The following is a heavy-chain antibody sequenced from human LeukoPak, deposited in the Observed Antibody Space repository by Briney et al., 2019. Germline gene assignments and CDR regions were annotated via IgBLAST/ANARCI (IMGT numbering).Heavy chain of an antibody. CDR3: AKGSSSHGSYYYYGMDV. CDR2: IRSDGTNK. D-gene: IGHD6-13*01. V-gene: IGHV3-30*02. Sequence: GGSLRLSCAASGFIFSSYGMHWVRQAPGKGLEWVGIIRSDGTNKYYADSVKGRFTISRDNSKNTLYLQINSLRAEDTAVYYCAKGSSSHGSYYYYGMDVWGQGTTVTISS. J-gene: IGHJ6*02. CDR1: GFIFSSYG.